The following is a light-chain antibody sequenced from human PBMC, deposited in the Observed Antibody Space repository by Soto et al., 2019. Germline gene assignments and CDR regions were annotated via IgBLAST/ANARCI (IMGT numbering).Light chain of an antibody. CDR3: SSYTTSSTVV. J-gene: IGLJ2*01. V-gene: IGLV2-14*01. CDR1: SSDLVSYNY. Sequence: QSALTQPASVSGSPGQSITISCTATSSDLVSYNYVSWYQQHPGKAPKLIISQVSDRPSGVSNRFSGSKSGNTASLTISGLQAEDEADFYCSSYTTSSTVVFGGGTKVTVL. CDR2: QVS.